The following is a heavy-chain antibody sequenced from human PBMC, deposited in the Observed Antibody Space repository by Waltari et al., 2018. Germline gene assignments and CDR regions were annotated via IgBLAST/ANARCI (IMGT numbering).Heavy chain of an antibody. J-gene: IGHJ4*02. V-gene: IGHV3-15*01. CDR2: NKSRITGWTK. CDR1: GFIFSTVW. CDR3: GDFTAFDY. Sequence: EVQLVESGGGLVEPGGSLRLSCAGSGFIFSTVWMHWARQAPGKGLELVGRNKSRITGWTKKYRATVKGRFTISREYSKDTVYLQMNSLKTEDTGVYYCGDFTAFDYWGQGSLVIVSS. D-gene: IGHD2-8*02.